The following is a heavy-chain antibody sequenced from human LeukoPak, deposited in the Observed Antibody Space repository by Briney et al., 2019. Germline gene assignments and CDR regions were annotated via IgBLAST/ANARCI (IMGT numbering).Heavy chain of an antibody. D-gene: IGHD4-17*01. CDR3: AREAGDYGRRFDY. J-gene: IGHJ4*02. Sequence: SETLSLTCTVSGGSISSSYYYWGWIRQPPGKGLEWIGSIYYSGSTYYNPSLKSRVTISVDTSKNQFSLKLSSVTAADTAVYYCAREAGDYGRRFDYWGQGTLVTVSS. V-gene: IGHV4-39*07. CDR1: GGSISSSYYY. CDR2: IYYSGST.